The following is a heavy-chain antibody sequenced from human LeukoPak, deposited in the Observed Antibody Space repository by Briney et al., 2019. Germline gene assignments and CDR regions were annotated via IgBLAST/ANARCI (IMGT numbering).Heavy chain of an antibody. J-gene: IGHJ4*02. CDR1: GFTVSSIY. D-gene: IGHD1-26*01. CDR2: IYSGGST. CDR3: ARGAQEPFFDS. Sequence: GGSLTLSCAASGFTVSSIYMSWVRQAPGKGLEWVSIIYSGGSTYYADSVKGRFTVSRDNSKNTLFLQMNSLRVEDTALYYCARGAQEPFFDSWGQGTLVTVSS. V-gene: IGHV3-53*01.